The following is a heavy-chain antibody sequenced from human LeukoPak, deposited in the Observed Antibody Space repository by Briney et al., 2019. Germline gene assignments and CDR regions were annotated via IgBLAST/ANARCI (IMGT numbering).Heavy chain of an antibody. J-gene: IGHJ6*03. CDR2: VSWNSGSI. CDR1: GFTFDGYA. D-gene: IGHD6-19*01. CDR3: AKAVAPYYYMDV. V-gene: IGHV3-9*03. Sequence: GGSLRLSCAASGFTFDGYAMHSVRQAPGKGLEWVSGVSWNSGSIGYADSVKGRFTISRDNAKNSLYLQMNSLRAEDMALYYCAKAVAPYYYMDVWGKGTTVAVSS.